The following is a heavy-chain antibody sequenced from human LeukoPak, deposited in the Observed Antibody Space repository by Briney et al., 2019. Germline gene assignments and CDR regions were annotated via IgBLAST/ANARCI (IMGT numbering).Heavy chain of an antibody. Sequence: GSLRLSCAASGFTFSDYYMSWIRQAPGKGLEWVSYISSSSSYTNYADSVKGRFTISRDNAKNSLYLQMNSLRAEDTAVYYCVSCRSRSCSGNWFDPWGQGILVTVSS. V-gene: IGHV3-11*06. J-gene: IGHJ5*02. D-gene: IGHD2-2*01. CDR3: VSCRSRSCSGNWFDP. CDR1: GFTFSDYY. CDR2: ISSSSSYT.